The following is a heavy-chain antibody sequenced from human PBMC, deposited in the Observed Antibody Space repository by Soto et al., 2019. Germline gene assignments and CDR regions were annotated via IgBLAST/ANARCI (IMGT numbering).Heavy chain of an antibody. J-gene: IGHJ5*02. Sequence: QVQLVQSGAEVKKPGASVKVSCKASGYTFTSYGISWVRQAPGQGLEWMGWISAYNGNTNYAQKLQGRVTMTTDTYTSTAYMELRSLRSDDTAVYYCARLMTLGYCSGGSCPGWFDPWCQGTLVTVSS. D-gene: IGHD2-15*01. CDR1: GYTFTSYG. V-gene: IGHV1-18*01. CDR2: ISAYNGNT. CDR3: ARLMTLGYCSGGSCPGWFDP.